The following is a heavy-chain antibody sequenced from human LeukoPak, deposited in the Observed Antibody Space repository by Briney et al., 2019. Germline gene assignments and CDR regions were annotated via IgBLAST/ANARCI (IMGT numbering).Heavy chain of an antibody. CDR1: GGSISSYY. CDR2: IYYSGST. D-gene: IGHD3-3*01. CDR3: ARESRVVPYYFDH. V-gene: IGHV4-59*01. J-gene: IGHJ4*02. Sequence: SETLSLTCTVSGGSISSYYWSWIRQPPGKGLEWIGYIYYSGSTNYNPSLKSRVTISVDTSKNLFSLKLSSVTAADTAVYYCARESRVVPYYFDHWGQGTLVTVSS.